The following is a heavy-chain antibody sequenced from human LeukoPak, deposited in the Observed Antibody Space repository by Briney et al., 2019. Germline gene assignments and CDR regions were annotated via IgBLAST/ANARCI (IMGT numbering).Heavy chain of an antibody. CDR1: GFTFSSYA. Sequence: GGSLRLSCAASGFTFSSYAMHWVRQAPGKGLEYVSAISSNGGSTYYANSVKGRFTISRDNSKNTLYLQMGSLRAEDMAVYYCARDADGDYYYYYMDVWGKGTTVTVSS. CDR3: ARDADGDYYYYYMDV. D-gene: IGHD4-17*01. V-gene: IGHV3-64*01. J-gene: IGHJ6*03. CDR2: ISSNGGST.